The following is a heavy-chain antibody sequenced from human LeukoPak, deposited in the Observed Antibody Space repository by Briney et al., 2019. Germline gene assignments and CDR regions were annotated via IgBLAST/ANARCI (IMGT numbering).Heavy chain of an antibody. CDR3: ARGLRDILTGYYKRSNAFDI. J-gene: IGHJ3*02. CDR1: GGSFSGYY. D-gene: IGHD3-9*01. V-gene: IGHV4-34*01. CDR2: INHSGST. Sequence: SETLSLTCAVYGGSFSGYYWSWIRQPPGKGLEWIGEINHSGSTNYNPSLKSRVTISVDTSKNQFSLKLSSVTAADTAVYYCARGLRDILTGYYKRSNAFDIWGQGTMVTVSS.